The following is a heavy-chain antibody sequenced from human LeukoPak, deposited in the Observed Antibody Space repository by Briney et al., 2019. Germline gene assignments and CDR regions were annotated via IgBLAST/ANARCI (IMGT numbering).Heavy chain of an antibody. CDR3: ARAKSGYSPPLWFDP. Sequence: SETLSLTCAVYGGSFSGYYWSWIRQPPGKGLEWIGEINHSGSTNYNPSLKSRVTISVDTSKNQFSLKLSSVTAADTAVYYCARAKSGYSPPLWFDPWGQGTLVTVSS. CDR1: GGSFSGYY. D-gene: IGHD3-10*01. J-gene: IGHJ5*02. CDR2: INHSGST. V-gene: IGHV4-34*01.